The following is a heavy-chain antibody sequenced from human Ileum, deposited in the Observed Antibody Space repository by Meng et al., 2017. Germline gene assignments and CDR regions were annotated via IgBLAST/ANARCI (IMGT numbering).Heavy chain of an antibody. D-gene: IGHD6-19*01. Sequence: QVTLSESGAVLVQPQRPLRLSCAVSGFTLRTSIMHWVRQTPGKGLALLALISHDEGNRQFADSVRGRFTISRDTSKNTMYLQMNNLKTEDTAVYHCAGEKGSSGRAGWFDPWGQGTLVTVSS. CDR3: AGEKGSSGRAGWFDP. V-gene: IGHV3-30*04. CDR1: GFTLRTSI. CDR2: ISHDEGNR. J-gene: IGHJ5*02.